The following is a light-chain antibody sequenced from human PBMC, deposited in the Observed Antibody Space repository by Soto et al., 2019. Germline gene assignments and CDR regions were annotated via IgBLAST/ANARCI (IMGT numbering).Light chain of an antibody. CDR3: QQCYSTPFT. CDR1: QSISSY. CDR2: PAS. Sequence: DIQMTQSPSSLSASVGDRVTITCRASQSISSYLNGYQQKPEKTPKLLIYPASSLLSGVPSRFNGGRPVIDFTLTISRLQAEDFASYYCQQCYSTPFTFGPGTKV. J-gene: IGKJ3*01. V-gene: IGKV1-39*01.